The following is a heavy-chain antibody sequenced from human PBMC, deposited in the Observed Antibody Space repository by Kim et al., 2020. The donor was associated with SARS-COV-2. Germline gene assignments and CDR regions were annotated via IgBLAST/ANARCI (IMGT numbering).Heavy chain of an antibody. CDR1: GFTFSDYA. Sequence: GGSLRLSCAASGFTFSDYAMSWVRQAPGKGLEWVSAISSSGVSTDYTDYADSVNGRFTISRDNSKNTLYLQMNSLRADDTAVHYCAKVRGSGSYYPW. D-gene: IGHD3-10*01. J-gene: IGHJ5*02. V-gene: IGHV3-23*01. CDR2: ISSSGVSTDYT. CDR3: AKVRGSGSYYP.